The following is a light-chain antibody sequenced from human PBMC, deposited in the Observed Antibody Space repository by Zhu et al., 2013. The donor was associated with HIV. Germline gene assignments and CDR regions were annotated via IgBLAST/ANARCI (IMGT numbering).Light chain of an antibody. J-gene: IGKJ3*01. V-gene: IGKV1-9*01. Sequence: DIQLTQSPSFLSASVGDRVTLACRASQGITSYLAWYQQKPGKAPKLLIYAASTLQSGVPSRFSGSGSGTEFTLTIGSLHPEDFATYYCQHVNNNAAFGPGTKVDV. CDR2: AAS. CDR3: QHVNNNAA. CDR1: QGITSY.